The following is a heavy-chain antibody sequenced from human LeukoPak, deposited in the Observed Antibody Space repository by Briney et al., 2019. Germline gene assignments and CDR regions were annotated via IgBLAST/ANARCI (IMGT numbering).Heavy chain of an antibody. Sequence: GGSLRLSCAASGFTFSTYSMNWVRQAPGQGLEWVSYISSSSSTIYYAASVKGRFTISRDNAKNSLYLQMNSLRAEDTAVYYCASRPTTMDAFDIWGQGTMVTVSS. CDR3: ASRPTTMDAFDI. CDR2: ISSSSSTI. J-gene: IGHJ3*02. CDR1: GFTFSTYS. D-gene: IGHD5-18*01. V-gene: IGHV3-48*01.